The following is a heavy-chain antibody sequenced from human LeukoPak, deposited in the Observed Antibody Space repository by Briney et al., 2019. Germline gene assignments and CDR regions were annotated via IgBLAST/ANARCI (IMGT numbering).Heavy chain of an antibody. V-gene: IGHV3-48*03. Sequence: GGSLRLSCAASGFTFPSYEMTWVRQAPGKGLEWVSYISSSGSTIYYADSVKGRFTISRDNAKNSLYLQMNSLRAEDTAVYYCAREADTGYNFDYWGQGTLVTVSS. D-gene: IGHD5-12*01. J-gene: IGHJ4*02. CDR1: GFTFPSYE. CDR2: ISSSGSTI. CDR3: AREADTGYNFDY.